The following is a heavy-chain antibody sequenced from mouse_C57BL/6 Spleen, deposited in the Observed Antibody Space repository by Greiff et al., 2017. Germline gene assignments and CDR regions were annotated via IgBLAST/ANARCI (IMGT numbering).Heavy chain of an antibody. Sequence: QVQLKQPGAELVMPGASVKLSCKASGYTFTSYWMHWVKQRPGQGLEWIGEIDPSDSYTNYNQKFKGKSTLTVDKSSSTAYMQLSSLTSEDSAVYYCAREGALRRGMDYWGQGTSVTVSS. J-gene: IGHJ4*01. D-gene: IGHD1-1*01. CDR3: AREGALRRGMDY. CDR2: IDPSDSYT. V-gene: IGHV1-69*01. CDR1: GYTFTSYW.